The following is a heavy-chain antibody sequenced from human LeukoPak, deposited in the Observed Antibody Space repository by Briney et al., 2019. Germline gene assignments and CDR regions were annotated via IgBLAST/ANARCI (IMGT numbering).Heavy chain of an antibody. J-gene: IGHJ4*02. CDR1: GFTFSSYD. CDR3: ARADSSGYYFDY. D-gene: IGHD3-22*01. V-gene: IGHV3-13*01. Sequence: PGGSLRLSCAASGFTFSSYDMHWVRQPTGKGLEWVSAIGVAGVTFYAGSVKGRFTIFRENAKNALFLQMNSLRAGDTAVYYCARADSSGYYFDYWGQGTLVTVSS. CDR2: IGVAGVT.